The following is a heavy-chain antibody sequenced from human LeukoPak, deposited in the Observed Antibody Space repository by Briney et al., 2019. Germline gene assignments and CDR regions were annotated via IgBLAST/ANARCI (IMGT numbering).Heavy chain of an antibody. V-gene: IGHV4-38-2*02. Sequence: SETLSLTCIVSGYSISSDYFWGLVRQPPGKGLEWIGSIFHSGSVYYNPSLKSRVTISVDPSKNRFSLKLTSVTAADTAVYYCAREIGVNHLDHWGHGTLVTVSS. J-gene: IGHJ4*01. CDR2: IFHSGSV. D-gene: IGHD3-22*01. CDR3: AREIGVNHLDH. CDR1: GYSISSDYF.